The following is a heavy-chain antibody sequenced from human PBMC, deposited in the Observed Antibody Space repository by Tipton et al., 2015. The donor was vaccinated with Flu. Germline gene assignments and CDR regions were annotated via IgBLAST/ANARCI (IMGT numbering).Heavy chain of an antibody. CDR2: ISYDGSKE. V-gene: IGHV3-30*04. D-gene: IGHD1-14*01. CDR3: ARDTRLPEDPDTTAIDS. CDR1: GFTLSSHA. J-gene: IGHJ4*02. Sequence: SLRLSCVGSGFTLSSHAMHWIRQTPDKGLDWVAIISYDGSKEYYADSVEGRFTISRDNSKNTLYLQMNSLRPEDTAVYFCARDTRLPEDPDTTAIDSWGQGTLVTVSS.